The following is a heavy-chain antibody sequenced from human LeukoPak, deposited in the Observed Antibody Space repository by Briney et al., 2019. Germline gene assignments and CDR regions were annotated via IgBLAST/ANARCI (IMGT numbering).Heavy chain of an antibody. V-gene: IGHV4-39*01. CDR2: INYSGST. Sequence: PSETLSLTCTVSGGSISSSSYYWGWIRQPPGKGLEGIGSINYSGSTYYNPSLKSRVTISVDTSKNQFSLKLSSVTAADTAVYYCARRPQSYIDVWGKGTTVTVSS. J-gene: IGHJ6*03. CDR1: GGSISSSSYY. CDR3: ARRPQSYIDV.